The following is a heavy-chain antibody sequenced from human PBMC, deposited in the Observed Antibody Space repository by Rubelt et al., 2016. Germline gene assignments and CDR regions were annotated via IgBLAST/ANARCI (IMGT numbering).Heavy chain of an antibody. V-gene: IGHV1-18*01. Sequence: QVQLVQSGAVLKKPGASVKVSCKVSGDTLSVFSIHWVRQAPGKGLEWMGWISAYNGNPNYAQTLECRVTMTTDTSTSTAYMELRSLRSDYTAVYYCAREVMAISDYWGQGTLVTVSS. CDR1: GDTLSVFS. J-gene: IGHJ4*02. CDR3: AREVMAISDY. D-gene: IGHD2-21*01. CDR2: ISAYNGNP.